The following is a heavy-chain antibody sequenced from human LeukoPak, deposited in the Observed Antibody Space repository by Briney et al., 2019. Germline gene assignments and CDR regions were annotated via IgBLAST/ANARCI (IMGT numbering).Heavy chain of an antibody. CDR2: IKQDGSEK. Sequence: GGSLSLSCAASGFTFSSYWMSWVRQAPGKGLEWVANIKQDGSEKYYVDSVKGRFTISRDNAKKSLYLQMNSLRAEDTAVYYCARDKSVGATPFDYWGQGTLVTVSS. CDR1: GFTFSSYW. CDR3: ARDKSVGATPFDY. V-gene: IGHV3-7*05. D-gene: IGHD1-26*01. J-gene: IGHJ4*02.